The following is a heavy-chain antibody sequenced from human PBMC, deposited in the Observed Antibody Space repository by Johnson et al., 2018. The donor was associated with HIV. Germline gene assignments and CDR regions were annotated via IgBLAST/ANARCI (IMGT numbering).Heavy chain of an antibody. D-gene: IGHD6-13*01. CDR2: ISYDDSNH. Sequence: QVQLVESGGAVVQPGRSLRLSCAASGFTFNSHGMHWVRQAPGKGLEWVAFISYDDSNHYYADSVKGRFTISRDNSKSTLFLQMSILRGEDTGVYYCAKSLGQQLVVVDAFDITGQGTMVTVSS. CDR1: GFTFNSHG. V-gene: IGHV3-30*18. J-gene: IGHJ3*02. CDR3: AKSLGQQLVVVDAFDI.